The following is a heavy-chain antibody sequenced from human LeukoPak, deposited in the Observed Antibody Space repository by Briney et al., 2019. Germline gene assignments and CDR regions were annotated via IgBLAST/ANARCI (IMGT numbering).Heavy chain of an antibody. CDR3: AKDPYSSAWYGRSDY. V-gene: IGHV3-23*01. J-gene: IGHJ4*02. CDR2: ISGNGGST. Sequence: GGSLRLSCVASGFTFDIYAMSWVRQAPGKGLEWVSAISGNGGSTYYADSVKGRFTISRDNSKNTLYLQMNSLRAEDTAVYYCAKDPYSSAWYGRSDYWGQGTLVTVSS. D-gene: IGHD6-19*01. CDR1: GFTFDIYA.